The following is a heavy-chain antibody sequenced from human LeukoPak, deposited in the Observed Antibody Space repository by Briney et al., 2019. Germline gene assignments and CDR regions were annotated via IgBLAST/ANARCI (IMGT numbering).Heavy chain of an antibody. CDR2: IYTSGGT. CDR1: GDSISSYY. V-gene: IGHV4-4*09. CDR3: ARKGSTSRNPFDY. J-gene: IGHJ4*02. D-gene: IGHD2-2*01. Sequence: SETLSLTCTVSGDSISSYYWSWIRQPPGKGLEWIGYIYTSGGTNYIPSLKGRVTISVDTSKNQFSLKLSSVTAADTAVYYCARKGSTSRNPFDYWGQGTLVTVSS.